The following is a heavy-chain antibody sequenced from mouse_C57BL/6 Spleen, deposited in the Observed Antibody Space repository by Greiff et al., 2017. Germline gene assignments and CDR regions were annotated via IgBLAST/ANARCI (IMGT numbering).Heavy chain of an antibody. V-gene: IGHV1-61*01. CDR1: GYTFTSYW. CDR2: IYPSDSET. D-gene: IGHD3-2*02. J-gene: IGHJ3*01. CDR3: ARDSSGYGFAY. Sequence: VQLQQPGAELVRPGSSVKLSCKASGYTFTSYWMDWVKQRPGQGLEWIGNIYPSDSETHYNQKFKDKATLTVDKSSSTAYMQLSSLTSEDSAVYYCARDSSGYGFAYWGQGTLVTVSA.